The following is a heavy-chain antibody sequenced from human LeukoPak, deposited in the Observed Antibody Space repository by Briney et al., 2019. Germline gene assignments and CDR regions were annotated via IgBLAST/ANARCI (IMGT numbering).Heavy chain of an antibody. Sequence: GGSLRLSCAASGFTFSSYSMNWVRQAPGKGLEWVSSISSSSSYIYYADSVKGRFTISRDNSKNTLYLQMNSLRAEDAAVYYCARVPWLTAAAGDVYDYWGQGTLVTVSS. D-gene: IGHD6-13*01. CDR2: ISSSSSYI. CDR1: GFTFSSYS. CDR3: ARVPWLTAAAGDVYDY. V-gene: IGHV3-21*01. J-gene: IGHJ4*02.